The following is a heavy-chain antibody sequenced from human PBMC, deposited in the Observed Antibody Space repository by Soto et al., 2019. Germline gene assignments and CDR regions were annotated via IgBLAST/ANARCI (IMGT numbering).Heavy chain of an antibody. CDR1: GGSFSGYY. J-gene: IGHJ4*02. V-gene: IGHV4-34*01. D-gene: IGHD2-8*01. CDR2: INHSGST. Sequence: KPSETLSLTCAVYGGSFSGYYWNWIRQPPGKGLEWIGEINHSGSTNYNPSLKSRVTLSVDTSKNQFSLKLSSVTAADTAVYYCARGLRTNGSFFRVWGQGTLVTVSS. CDR3: ARGLRTNGSFFRV.